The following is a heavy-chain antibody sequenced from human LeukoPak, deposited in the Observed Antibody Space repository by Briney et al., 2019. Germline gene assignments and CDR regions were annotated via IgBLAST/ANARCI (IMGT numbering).Heavy chain of an antibody. D-gene: IGHD3-22*01. CDR3: TRHSHDSSAGWFDP. CDR1: GSTFSGSA. CDR2: IRSKANNYAT. Sequence: PGGSLRLSCAASGSTFSGSAIHWVRQASGKGLEWVGRIRSKANNYATAYAASMKGRFTISRDDSKNTAYLQMNSLKTEDTAVYYCTRHSHDSSAGWFDPWGQGTLVTVSS. V-gene: IGHV3-73*01. J-gene: IGHJ5*02.